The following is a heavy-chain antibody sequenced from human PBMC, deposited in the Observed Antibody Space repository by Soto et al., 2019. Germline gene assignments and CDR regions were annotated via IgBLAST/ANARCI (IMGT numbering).Heavy chain of an antibody. CDR3: AKGSIEYSASVDH. J-gene: IGHJ4*02. D-gene: IGHD5-12*01. CDR1: GFSFSSYA. CDR2: ISARGGSS. V-gene: IGHV3-23*01. Sequence: EVQLLESGGDLVQPGGSLRLACAASGFSFSSYAMVWVLQAPGKGLEWVSVISARGGSSYFADSVKGRFTISRDNFKNVLSLEMNSLRAEDTAIYFCAKGSIEYSASVDHWGRGTLVLVSS.